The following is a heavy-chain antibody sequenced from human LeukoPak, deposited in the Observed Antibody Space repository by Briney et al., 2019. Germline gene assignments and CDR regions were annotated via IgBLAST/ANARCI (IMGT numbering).Heavy chain of an antibody. CDR2: IYYSGST. CDR1: GGSISSYY. V-gene: IGHV4-59*01. CDR3: ARAQSWYYYDSSGVDAFDI. D-gene: IGHD3-22*01. J-gene: IGHJ3*02. Sequence: SETLSLTCTVSGGSISSYYWSWIRQPRGKGLEWIGYIYYSGSTNHNPSLKSRVTISVDTSKNQFSLKLSSVTAADTAVYYCARAQSWYYYDSSGVDAFDIWGQGTMVTVSS.